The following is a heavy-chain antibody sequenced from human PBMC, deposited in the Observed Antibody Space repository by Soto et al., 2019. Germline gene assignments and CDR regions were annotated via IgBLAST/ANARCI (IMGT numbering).Heavy chain of an antibody. V-gene: IGHV4-34*01. CDR3: AREYGGNYGTFDY. J-gene: IGHJ4*02. CDR1: GESFSGYY. Sequence: SETLALTSAVYGESFSGYYWSWIRQPPGKGLEWIGEINHSGSTNYNPSLKSRVTISVDTSKNQFSLKLSSVTAADTAVYYCAREYGGNYGTFDYWGQGTLVT. CDR2: INHSGST. D-gene: IGHD4-4*01.